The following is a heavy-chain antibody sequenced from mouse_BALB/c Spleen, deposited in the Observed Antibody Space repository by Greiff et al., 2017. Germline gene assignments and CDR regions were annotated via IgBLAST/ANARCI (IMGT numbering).Heavy chain of an antibody. CDR1: GYAFTNYL. Sequence: VNVVESGAELVRPGTSVKVSCKASGYAFTNYLIEWVKQRPGQGLEWIGVINPGSGGTNYNEKFKGKATLTADKSSSTAYMQLSSLTSDDSAVYFCAREGGYYYGSSYYCDYWGQGTTLTVSS. CDR2: INPGSGGT. CDR3: AREGGYYYGSSYYCDY. D-gene: IGHD1-1*01. J-gene: IGHJ2*01. V-gene: IGHV1-54*01.